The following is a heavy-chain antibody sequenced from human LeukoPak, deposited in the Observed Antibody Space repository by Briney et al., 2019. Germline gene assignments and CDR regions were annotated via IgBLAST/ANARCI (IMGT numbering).Heavy chain of an antibody. V-gene: IGHV4-31*02. J-gene: IGHJ4*02. CDR1: GGSISSGGYY. CDR2: SYYSGST. D-gene: IGHD6-13*01. CDR3: ARFGYSSSWYTLDD. Sequence: SETLSLTCTVSGGSISSGGYYWSRIRQHPGKGLEWIGYSYYSGSTNYNPSLKSRVTLSLDTSKNQFPLKLTSVTAADTAVYYCARFGYSSSWYTLDDWGQGTLVTVSS.